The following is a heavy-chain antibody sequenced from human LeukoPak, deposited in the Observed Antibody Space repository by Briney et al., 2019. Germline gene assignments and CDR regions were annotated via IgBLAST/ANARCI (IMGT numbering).Heavy chain of an antibody. CDR1: GGSFSGYY. CDR2: INHSGST. Sequence: SETLSLTCAVYGGSFSGYYWSWIRQPPGKGLEWIGEINHSGSTNYNPSLKSRVTISVDTSKNQFSLQLDSVTPEDTAVYYCVRVTGGVFDYWGPGTLVTVSS. J-gene: IGHJ4*02. V-gene: IGHV4-34*01. D-gene: IGHD2-8*02. CDR3: VRVTGGVFDY.